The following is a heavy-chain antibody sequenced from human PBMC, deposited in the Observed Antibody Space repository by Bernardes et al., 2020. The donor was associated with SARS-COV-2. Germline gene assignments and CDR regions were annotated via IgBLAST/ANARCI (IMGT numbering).Heavy chain of an antibody. CDR1: GFSLSTSGVG. V-gene: IGHV2-5*02. J-gene: IGHJ1*01. CDR3: AYRHASIAAAGIQH. CDR2: IYWDDDK. D-gene: IGHD6-13*01. Sequence: SGPTLVKPTQTLTLTCTFSGFSLSTSGVGVGWIRQPPGKALECLALIYWDDDKRYSPSLKSRLTITKDTSKNQVVLTMTNMDPVDTGTYYCAYRHASIAAAGIQHWGQGTLVTVSS.